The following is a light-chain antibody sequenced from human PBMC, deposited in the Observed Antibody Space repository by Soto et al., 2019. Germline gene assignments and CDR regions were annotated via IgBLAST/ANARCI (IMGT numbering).Light chain of an antibody. Sequence: PRERATLSCMASQSISSTSLAWYQQKPGQAPRLLIYGASTRATGIPDRFSGSESGTDFTLTISRLEPEDFVVYYCQQYGNSPFTFGQGTRLE. J-gene: IGKJ5*01. CDR2: GAS. CDR1: QSISSTS. V-gene: IGKV3-20*01. CDR3: QQYGNSPFT.